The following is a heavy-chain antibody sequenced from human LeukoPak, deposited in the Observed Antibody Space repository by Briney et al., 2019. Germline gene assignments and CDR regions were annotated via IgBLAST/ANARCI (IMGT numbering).Heavy chain of an antibody. CDR1: GFTFSSYA. Sequence: PGGSLRLSCAASGFTFSSYAMSWVRQAPGKGLEWVSAISGSGGSTYYADSVKGRFTISRDNSKNTLYLQMNSLRAEDTAVYYCAKGLVEWELSTGIDYWGQGTLVTVYS. V-gene: IGHV3-23*01. CDR2: ISGSGGST. J-gene: IGHJ4*02. D-gene: IGHD1-26*01. CDR3: AKGLVEWELSTGIDY.